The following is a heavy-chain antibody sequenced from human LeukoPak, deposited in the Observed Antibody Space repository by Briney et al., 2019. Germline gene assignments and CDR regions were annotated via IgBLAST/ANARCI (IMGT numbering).Heavy chain of an antibody. CDR2: ISSSSSYI. D-gene: IGHD4-17*01. CDR3: ARGAVTTSRPSPRTLDY. Sequence: GGSLRLSCAASGFTFSSYSMNWVRQAPGKGLEWVSSISSSSSYIYYADSVKGRFTISRDNAKNSLYLQMNSLRAEDTAVYYCARGAVTTSRPSPRTLDYWGQGPLVTVSS. J-gene: IGHJ4*02. V-gene: IGHV3-21*01. CDR1: GFTFSSYS.